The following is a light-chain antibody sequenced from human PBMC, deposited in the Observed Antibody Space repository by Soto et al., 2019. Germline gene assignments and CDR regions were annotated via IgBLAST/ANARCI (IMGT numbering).Light chain of an antibody. CDR1: QSISSW. CDR2: DAS. CDR3: QQYNSYPLT. V-gene: IGKV1-5*01. J-gene: IGKJ2*01. Sequence: DIQMTQSPSTLSASVGDRVTITCRASQSISSWLAWYQQKPGKAPNVLIYDASRLESGVPSRFSGSGSGTDFILTISSLQPDDFATDYCQQYNSYPLTFGQGNKLEIK.